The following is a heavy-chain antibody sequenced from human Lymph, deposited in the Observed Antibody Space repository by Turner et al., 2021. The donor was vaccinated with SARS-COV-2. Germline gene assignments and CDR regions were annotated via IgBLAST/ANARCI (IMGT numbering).Heavy chain of an antibody. D-gene: IGHD1-1*01. CDR2: TIPIFGIA. V-gene: IGHV1-69*10. J-gene: IGHJ4*02. Sequence: QVQLVQSGAEVKKPGPSVKVSCKASGGTFSTYAISWVRQAPGQGLEWLGGTIPIFGIANYAQKFQGRVTITADKFTSTAYMELSSLRSEDTAVYYCARDATGPLGYWGRGTLVTVSS. CDR1: GGTFSTYA. CDR3: ARDATGPLGY.